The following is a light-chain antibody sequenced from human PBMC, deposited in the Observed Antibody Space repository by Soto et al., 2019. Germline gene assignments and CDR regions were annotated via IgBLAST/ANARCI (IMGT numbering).Light chain of an antibody. V-gene: IGKV1-12*01. CDR3: QQTNTVPYI. CDR2: AAS. CDR1: QYISNW. Sequence: DLQMTQSPSSVSASVGDRVTITCRASQYISNWLAWYQQRPGLAPKLLIYAASSLQGVVPPRFSGSGSGTDFTLTISSLQPEDSATYYCQQTNTVPYIFGQGTKLEI. J-gene: IGKJ2*01.